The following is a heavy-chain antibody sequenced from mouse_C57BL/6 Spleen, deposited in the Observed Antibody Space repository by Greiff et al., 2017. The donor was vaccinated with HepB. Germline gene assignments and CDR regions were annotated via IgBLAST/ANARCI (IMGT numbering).Heavy chain of an antibody. CDR1: GYTFTDYN. CDR2: INPNNGGT. V-gene: IGHV1-18*01. CDR3: ARSAIITTVVARGYYFDY. Sequence: VQLQQSGPELVKPGASVKIPCKASGYTFTDYNMDWVKQSHGKSLEWIGDINPNNGGTIYNQKFKGKATLTVDKSSSTAYMELRSLTSEDTAVYYCARSAIITTVVARGYYFDYWGQGTTLTVSS. J-gene: IGHJ2*01. D-gene: IGHD1-1*01.